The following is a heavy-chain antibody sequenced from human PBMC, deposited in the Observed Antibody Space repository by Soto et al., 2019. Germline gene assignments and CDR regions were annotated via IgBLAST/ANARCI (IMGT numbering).Heavy chain of an antibody. D-gene: IGHD4-17*01. J-gene: IGHJ4*02. CDR2: ASYSGST. CDR3: AREGPHPEYDYGDPHFDY. CDR1: GGSISGYY. Sequence: SETLSLTCTVSGGSISGYYWSWIRQPPGRGLEWIGYASYSGSTNYNPSLKSRVTISADKSKNQFSLKLSSVTAEDTAVYYCAREGPHPEYDYGDPHFDYWGQGTLVTVS. V-gene: IGHV4-59*12.